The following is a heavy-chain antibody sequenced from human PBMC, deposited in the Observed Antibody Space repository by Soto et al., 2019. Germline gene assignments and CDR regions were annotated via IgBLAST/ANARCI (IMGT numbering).Heavy chain of an antibody. CDR1: GFTFSNYW. J-gene: IGHJ4*02. Sequence: PGGSLRLSCAASGFTFSNYWMHWVRQAPGKGLEWVSRMYWKDGNIRYADSVKGRFTISRDNAKNSLFLQLNSLRAEDTALYYCVRSGDYRSGSYWYFFDYWGQGALVTVSS. D-gene: IGHD3-10*01. CDR3: VRSGDYRSGSYWYFFDY. CDR2: MYWKDGNI. V-gene: IGHV3-20*04.